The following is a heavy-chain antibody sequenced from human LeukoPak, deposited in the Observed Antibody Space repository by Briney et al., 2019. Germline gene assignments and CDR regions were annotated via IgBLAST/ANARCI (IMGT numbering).Heavy chain of an antibody. D-gene: IGHD4-17*01. CDR1: GFTFGDYA. CDR2: IRTKGYGGTT. Sequence: GGSLRLSCTTSGFTFGDYAMSWVRQAPGKGLEWVGFIRTKGYGGTTEYAASVKGRFSISRDDSKSIAYLQMNSLKTEDTALYYCSRSPYGFVYYFDYWGQGTLVSVSS. J-gene: IGHJ4*02. CDR3: SRSPYGFVYYFDY. V-gene: IGHV3-49*04.